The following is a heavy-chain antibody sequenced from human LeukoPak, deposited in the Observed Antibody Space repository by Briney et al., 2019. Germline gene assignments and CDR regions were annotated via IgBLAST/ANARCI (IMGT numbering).Heavy chain of an antibody. D-gene: IGHD3-9*01. CDR3: ARAERYFDWLHNFDY. CDR1: GGSISSYY. J-gene: IGHJ4*02. CDR2: IYYSGST. V-gene: IGHV4-59*01. Sequence: SETLSLTCTVSGGSISSYYWSWIRQPPGKVLEWIGYIYYSGSTNYNPSLKSRVTISVDTSKNQFSLKLSSVTAADTAVYYCARAERYFDWLHNFDYWGQGTLVTVSS.